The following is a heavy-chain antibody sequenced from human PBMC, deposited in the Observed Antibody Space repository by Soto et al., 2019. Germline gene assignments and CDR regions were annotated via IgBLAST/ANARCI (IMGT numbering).Heavy chain of an antibody. CDR1: GFTFSDYY. D-gene: IGHD6-6*01. CDR3: ATLTPIAARPWLTDY. J-gene: IGHJ4*02. CDR2: ISSSGSTI. Sequence: PGGSLRLSCAASGFTFSDYYMSWIRQAPGKGLEWVSYISSSGSTIYYADSVKGRFTISRDNAKNSLYLQMNSLRAEDTAVYYCATLTPIAARPWLTDYWGQGTLVTVSS. V-gene: IGHV3-11*01.